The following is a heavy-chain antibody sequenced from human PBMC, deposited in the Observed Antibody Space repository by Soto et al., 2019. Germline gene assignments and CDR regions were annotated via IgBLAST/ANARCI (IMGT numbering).Heavy chain of an antibody. D-gene: IGHD2-15*01. CDR2: ISGSGGST. V-gene: IGHV3-23*01. Sequence: EVQLLESGGGLVQPGGSLRLSCAASGFTFSSNAMSWVRQAPGKGLEWVSAISGSGGSTYYADSVKGRFTISRDNSKNTLYLQMNSLRAEDTAVYYCAKDIYCSGGSCYYYALDIWGQGTMVTVSS. CDR1: GFTFSSNA. CDR3: AKDIYCSGGSCYYYALDI. J-gene: IGHJ3*02.